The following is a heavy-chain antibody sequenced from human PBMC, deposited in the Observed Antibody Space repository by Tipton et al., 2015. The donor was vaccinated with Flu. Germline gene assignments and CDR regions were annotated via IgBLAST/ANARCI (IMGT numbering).Heavy chain of an antibody. CDR1: GYSMNNDFY. V-gene: IGHV4-38-2*01. J-gene: IGHJ4*02. CDR2: IHRSGTA. Sequence: TLSLICAVSGYSMNNDFYWGWIRQPPGKGLEWIGSIHRSGTAYYNPSLKSRVTISVDTSKNQFSLKLSSVTAADTAVYYCARVTKTGDYDILTGYNPFDYWGQGTLVTVSS. D-gene: IGHD3-9*01. CDR3: ARVTKTGDYDILTGYNPFDY.